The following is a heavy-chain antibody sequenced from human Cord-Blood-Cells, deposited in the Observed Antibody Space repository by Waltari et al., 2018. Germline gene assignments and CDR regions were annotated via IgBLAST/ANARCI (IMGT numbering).Heavy chain of an antibody. CDR2: IVYDGNNK. D-gene: IGHD6-13*01. V-gene: IGHV3-33*01. CDR1: GFTFSSYG. J-gene: IGHJ6*02. Sequence: QVQLVESGGGVVQPGRSLRLSCAASGFTFSSYGMHWVRQAPGKGLAWVAVIVYDGNNKYYADSVKGRFTISRDNSKNTLYLQMNSLRAEDTAVYYCARDLTLGAAAYYYYYYGMDVWGQGTTVTVSS. CDR3: ARDLTLGAAAYYYYYYGMDV.